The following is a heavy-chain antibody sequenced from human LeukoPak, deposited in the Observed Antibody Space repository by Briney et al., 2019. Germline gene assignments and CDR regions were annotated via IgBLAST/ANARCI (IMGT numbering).Heavy chain of an antibody. D-gene: IGHD3-22*01. V-gene: IGHV3-23*01. CDR3: ASTEMGRYYYDSSGYYFLKYFDY. J-gene: IGHJ4*02. Sequence: GGSLRLSCAASGFTFSSYAMSWVRQAPGKGLEWVSAISGSGGSTYYADSVKGRFTISRDNSKNTLYLQMNSLRAEDTAVYYCASTEMGRYYYDSSGYYFLKYFDYWGQGTLVTVSS. CDR1: GFTFSSYA. CDR2: ISGSGGST.